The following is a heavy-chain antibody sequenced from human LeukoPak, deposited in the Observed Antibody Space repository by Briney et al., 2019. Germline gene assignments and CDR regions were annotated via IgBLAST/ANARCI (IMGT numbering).Heavy chain of an antibody. CDR3: AKGVKVPLLRYFSYYMDV. D-gene: IGHD3-9*01. CDR1: GFTFSSYG. Sequence: GGSLRLSCAASGFTFSSYGMHWVRQAPGKGLGWVAFMRYDGSNRNYADSVKGRFTISRDNSKHTLYLQMNSLRAEDTAVYYCAKGVKVPLLRYFSYYMDVWGKGTTVTISS. J-gene: IGHJ6*03. CDR2: MRYDGSNR. V-gene: IGHV3-30*02.